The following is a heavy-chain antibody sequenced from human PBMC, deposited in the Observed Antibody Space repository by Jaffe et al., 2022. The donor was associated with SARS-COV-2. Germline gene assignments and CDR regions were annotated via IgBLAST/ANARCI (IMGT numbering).Heavy chain of an antibody. Sequence: EVQVVESGGGLVKPGGSLRLSCAASGFTFRSYSMTWVRQAPGKGLEWVSSMNSDSSYIYYTDSVKGRFTISRDNAKNSLYLQMNSLRAEDTAVYYCARVPGYYDGSGIDCWGQGTLVTVSS. J-gene: IGHJ4*02. CDR3: ARVPGYYDGSGIDC. V-gene: IGHV3-21*01. CDR2: MNSDSSYI. CDR1: GFTFRSYS. D-gene: IGHD3-16*01.